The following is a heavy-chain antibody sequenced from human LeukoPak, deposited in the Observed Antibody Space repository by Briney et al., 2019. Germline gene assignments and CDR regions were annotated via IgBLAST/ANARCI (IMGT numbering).Heavy chain of an antibody. D-gene: IGHD5-12*01. CDR1: GFTFSSYS. V-gene: IGHV3-21*01. J-gene: IGHJ3*02. Sequence: SGGSLRLSCAASGFTFSSYSMNWVRQAPGKGLEWVSSISSSSSYIYYADSAKGRFTISRDNAKNSLYLQMNSLRAEDTAVYYCARQRYSGYDTPNKNAFDIWGQGTMVTVSS. CDR3: ARQRYSGYDTPNKNAFDI. CDR2: ISSSSSYI.